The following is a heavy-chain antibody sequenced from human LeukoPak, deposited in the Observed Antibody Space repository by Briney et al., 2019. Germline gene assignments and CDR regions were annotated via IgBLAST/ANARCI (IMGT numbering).Heavy chain of an antibody. CDR3: ARAAMTAFDI. CDR1: GFTFSSFE. CDR2: ISDSGSTI. J-gene: IGHJ3*02. Sequence: PGGPLRLSCAASGFTFSSFEMNWVRQAPGKGLEWVSYISDSGSTIFYADSVKGRFTISRDNAKNSLFLQMNSLRAEDTALYYCARAAMTAFDIWGQGTMVTVSS. V-gene: IGHV3-48*03.